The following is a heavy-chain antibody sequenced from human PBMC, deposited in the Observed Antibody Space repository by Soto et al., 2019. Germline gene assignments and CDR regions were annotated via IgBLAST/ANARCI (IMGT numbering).Heavy chain of an antibody. J-gene: IGHJ4*02. D-gene: IGHD2-15*01. CDR2: VSYDGSNK. CDR3: AKDKQVCSGSTCYLQNYFDY. CDR1: GFTFSTYG. Sequence: GALRLSCAASGFTFSTYGMHWVRQAPGKGLEWVAVVSYDGSNKYHADSVKGRFTISRDNSKNTLYVQMNSLRAEDTAVYYCAKDKQVCSGSTCYLQNYFDYWGQGT. V-gene: IGHV3-30*18.